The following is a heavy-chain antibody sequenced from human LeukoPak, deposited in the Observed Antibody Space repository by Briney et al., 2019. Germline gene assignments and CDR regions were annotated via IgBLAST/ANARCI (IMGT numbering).Heavy chain of an antibody. D-gene: IGHD2/OR15-2a*01. V-gene: IGHV3-30*03. Sequence: GRSLRLSCAASGFTFSSYGMHWVRQAPGKGLEWVAVISHDGSNNYYADSVKGRFTISKDNAKNTVYLQMNSLRAEDTAVYYCVSFYETYWGRGTLVTVSS. CDR2: ISHDGSNN. CDR1: GFTFSSYG. CDR3: VSFYETY. J-gene: IGHJ4*02.